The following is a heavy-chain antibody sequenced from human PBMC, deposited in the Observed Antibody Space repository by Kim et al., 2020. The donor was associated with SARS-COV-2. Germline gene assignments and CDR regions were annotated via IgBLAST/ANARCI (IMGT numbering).Heavy chain of an antibody. CDR3: ATGAKDYYGSGSYYAFDI. V-gene: IGHV1-24*01. D-gene: IGHD3-10*01. Sequence: ASVKVSCKVSGYTLTELSMHWVRQAPGKGLEWMGGFDPEDGETIYAQKFQGRVTMTEDTSTDTAYMELSSLRSEDTAVYYCATGAKDYYGSGSYYAFDIWGQGTMVTVSS. CDR2: FDPEDGET. J-gene: IGHJ3*02. CDR1: GYTLTELS.